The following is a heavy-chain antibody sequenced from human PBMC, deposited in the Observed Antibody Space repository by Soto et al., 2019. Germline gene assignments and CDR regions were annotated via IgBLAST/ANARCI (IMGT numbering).Heavy chain of an antibody. Sequence: ASVKVSCKASGYTFTSYAMHWVRQAPGQRLEWMGWINAGNGNTKYSQKFQGRVTITRDTSASTAYMELSSLRSEDTAVYYCARDLRTYDFSSGYYTGGMDVWGQGTTVTVYS. V-gene: IGHV1-3*01. J-gene: IGHJ6*02. CDR2: INAGNGNT. CDR1: GYTFTSYA. D-gene: IGHD3-3*01. CDR3: ARDLRTYDFSSGYYTGGMDV.